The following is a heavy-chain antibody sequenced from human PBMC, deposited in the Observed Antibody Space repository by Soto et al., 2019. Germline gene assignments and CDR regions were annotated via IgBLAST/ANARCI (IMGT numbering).Heavy chain of an antibody. D-gene: IGHD6-13*01. CDR1: GYTFTGYY. CDR2: INPNSGGT. J-gene: IGHJ3*02. Sequence: GASVKVSCKASGYTFTGYYMHWVRQAPGQGLEWMGWINPNSGGTNYAQKFQGWVTMTRDTSISTAYMELSRLRSDDTAVYYCARGGSSSWYEDAFDIWGQGTMVTVS. V-gene: IGHV1-2*04. CDR3: ARGGSSSWYEDAFDI.